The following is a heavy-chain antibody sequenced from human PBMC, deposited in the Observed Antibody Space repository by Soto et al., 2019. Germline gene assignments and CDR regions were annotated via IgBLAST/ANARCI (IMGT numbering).Heavy chain of an antibody. CDR3: AKDEQRQIDY. V-gene: IGHV3-30*18. Sequence: GGSLRLSCAASGFTFSSYGMHWVRQAPGKGLEWVAVISYDGSNKYYADSVKGRFTISRDNSKNTLYLQMNSLRAEDTAVYYCAKDEQRQIDYWGQGTLVTVSS. CDR2: ISYDGSNK. CDR1: GFTFSSYG. D-gene: IGHD5-18*01. J-gene: IGHJ4*02.